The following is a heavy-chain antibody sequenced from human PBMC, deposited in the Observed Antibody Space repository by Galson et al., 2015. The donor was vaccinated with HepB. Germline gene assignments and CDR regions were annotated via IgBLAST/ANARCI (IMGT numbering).Heavy chain of an antibody. J-gene: IGHJ4*02. CDR1: GFTFSTYA. CDR2: VTGCGGST. Sequence: SLRLSCAASGFTFSTYAMSWVRQAPGKGLEWVSAVTGCGGSTYYADSVKGRFTISRDNSKNTLYLQMNSLRAEDTAVYYCAKDSNPAGMTTVTTGPDYWGQGTLVTVSS. CDR3: AKDSNPAGMTTVTTGPDY. D-gene: IGHD4-17*01. V-gene: IGHV3-23*01.